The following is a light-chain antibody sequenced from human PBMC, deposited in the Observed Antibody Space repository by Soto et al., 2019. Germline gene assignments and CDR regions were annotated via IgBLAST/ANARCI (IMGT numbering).Light chain of an antibody. CDR1: QDINIY. V-gene: IGKV3D-15*01. CDR3: QQYNNRPLT. Sequence: EIVMTQSPATLSVSPGERATLSCRANQDINIYLAWYQQKPGQAPRLLISGASTRATGIPDRFSGSGSGTEFTLTISSLQSEDFAVYYCQQYNNRPLTFGGGTKVEFK. J-gene: IGKJ4*01. CDR2: GAS.